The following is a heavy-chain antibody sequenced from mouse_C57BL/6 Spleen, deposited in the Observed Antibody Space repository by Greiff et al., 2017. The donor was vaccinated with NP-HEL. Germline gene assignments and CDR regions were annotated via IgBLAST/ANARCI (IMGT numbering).Heavy chain of an antibody. D-gene: IGHD1-1*01. V-gene: IGHV14-2*01. J-gene: IGHJ3*01. Sequence: VQLKESGAELVKPGASVKLSCTASGFNITDYYMHWVKQRTEQGLEWIGRIDPEDGETKYAPKFQGKATITADTSSNTAYLQLSSLTSEDTAVYYCARSDGSSSWFAYWGQGTLVTVSA. CDR2: IDPEDGET. CDR1: GFNITDYY. CDR3: ARSDGSSSWFAY.